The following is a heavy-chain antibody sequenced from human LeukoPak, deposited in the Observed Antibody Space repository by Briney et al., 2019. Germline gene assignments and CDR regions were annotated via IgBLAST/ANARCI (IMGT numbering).Heavy chain of an antibody. V-gene: IGHV1-69-2*01. CDR3: ATDLSHSSGYHNNWFDP. CDR2: VDPEDGET. J-gene: IGHJ5*02. Sequence: ASVKISCKVSGYTSTDYYMHWVQQAPGKGLEWMGLVDPEDGETIYAEKFQGRVTITADTSTDTAYMELSSLRSEDTAVYYCATDLSHSSGYHNNWFDPWGQGTLVTVSS. D-gene: IGHD3-22*01. CDR1: GYTSTDYY.